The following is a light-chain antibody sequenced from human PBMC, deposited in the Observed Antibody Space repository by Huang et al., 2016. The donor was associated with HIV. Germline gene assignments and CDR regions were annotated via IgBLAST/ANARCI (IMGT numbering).Light chain of an antibody. Sequence: ETLMTQFPATLSVSPGERATLSCRASQNDRNNLAWYQQKPGQAPVLLFYEASSRATGGPGMFSASGSGIDFTLTISSLQSEDFAVYYCQQFNNWPPAFGGGTTVEIK. J-gene: IGKJ4*01. CDR3: QQFNNWPPA. CDR2: EAS. CDR1: QNDRNN. V-gene: IGKV3-15*01.